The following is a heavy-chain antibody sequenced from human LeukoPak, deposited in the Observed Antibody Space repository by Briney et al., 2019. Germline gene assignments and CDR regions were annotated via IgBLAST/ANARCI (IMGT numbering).Heavy chain of an antibody. CDR2: ISSRSTTI. CDR3: ARARYGGNPGGDY. J-gene: IGHJ4*02. Sequence: GGSLRLSCAASEFTFSTYGMNWVRQAPGKGLEWVSYISSRSTTIYYADSVKGRFTISRDNAKNSLYLQMNSLRAEDTAVYYCARARYGGNPGGDYWGQGTLVTVSS. CDR1: EFTFSTYG. V-gene: IGHV3-48*01. D-gene: IGHD4-23*01.